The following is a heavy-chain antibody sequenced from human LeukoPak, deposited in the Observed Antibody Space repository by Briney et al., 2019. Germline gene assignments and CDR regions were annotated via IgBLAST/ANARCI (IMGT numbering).Heavy chain of an antibody. V-gene: IGHV3-53*01. CDR1: RFTVSNNY. D-gene: IGHD1-26*01. J-gene: IGHJ4*02. CDR2: IYSGGRT. CDR3: AREGTTTAFDY. Sequence: GGSLRLSCAGYRFTVSNNYMNWVRQAPGKGLEWVSIIYSGGRTYYADSAKGRFTISRDIFKNAVYLQMNSLRAEDTAVYYCAREGTTTAFDYWGQGTLVTVSS.